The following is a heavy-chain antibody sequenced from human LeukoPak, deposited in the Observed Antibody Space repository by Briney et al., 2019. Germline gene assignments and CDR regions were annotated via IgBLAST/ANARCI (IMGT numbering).Heavy chain of an antibody. CDR2: INPNSGGT. V-gene: IGHV1-2*02. Sequence: GASVKVSCKASGYTFISYYIHWVRQAPGQGLEWMGWINPNSGGTNYAQKFQGRVTMTRDTSISTVYMELSRLRSDDTAVYYCARGFDWLEYYFDYWGQGTLVTVSS. J-gene: IGHJ4*02. CDR3: ARGFDWLEYYFDY. D-gene: IGHD3-9*01. CDR1: GYTFISYY.